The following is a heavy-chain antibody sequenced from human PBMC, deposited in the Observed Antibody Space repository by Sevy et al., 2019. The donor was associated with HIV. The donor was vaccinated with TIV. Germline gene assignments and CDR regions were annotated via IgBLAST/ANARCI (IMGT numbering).Heavy chain of an antibody. CDR3: ARDRIAARLSYFDY. V-gene: IGHV3-48*02. CDR2: ISSSSSTI. D-gene: IGHD6-6*01. J-gene: IGHJ4*02. Sequence: GGSLRLSCAASGFTFSSYSMNWVRQAPGKGLEWVSYISSSSSTIYYADSVKGRFTISRHNAKNSLYLQMNSLRDEDTAVYYCARDRIAARLSYFDYWGQGTLVTVSS. CDR1: GFTFSSYS.